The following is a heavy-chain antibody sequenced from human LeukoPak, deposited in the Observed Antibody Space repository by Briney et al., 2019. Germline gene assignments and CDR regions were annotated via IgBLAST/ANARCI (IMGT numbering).Heavy chain of an antibody. J-gene: IGHJ4*02. D-gene: IGHD6-19*01. V-gene: IGHV3-30*04. CDR2: ISFDGSKK. CDR1: GFTFSSYE. Sequence: GGSLRLSCAASGFTFSSYEMHWVRQAPGKGLEWVAVISFDGSKKYHADSVMGRFTISRDTSKNTLYLQMTSLRAEDTAVYYCASGGSGWYGRFDYWGQGTLVTVSS. CDR3: ASGGSGWYGRFDY.